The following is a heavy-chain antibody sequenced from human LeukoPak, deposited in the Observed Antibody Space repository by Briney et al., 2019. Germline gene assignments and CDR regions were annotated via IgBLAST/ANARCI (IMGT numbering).Heavy chain of an antibody. CDR1: GFTFSSYT. Sequence: GGSLRLSCAASGFTFSSYTMYWVRHPPGKGLEWVSIIGSSGGGIHYADSVKGRFTISRDNSKNALYLQMNSLRVEDTAVYYCAIDPNWGTHSWGQGVLVTVSS. J-gene: IGHJ4*02. D-gene: IGHD7-27*01. V-gene: IGHV3-23*01. CDR3: AIDPNWGTHS. CDR2: IGSSGGGI.